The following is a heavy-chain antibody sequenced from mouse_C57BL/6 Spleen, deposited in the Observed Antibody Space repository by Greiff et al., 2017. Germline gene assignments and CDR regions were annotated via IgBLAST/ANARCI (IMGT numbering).Heavy chain of an antibody. CDR1: GFSLTSYG. J-gene: IGHJ1*03. CDR3: ARGGDDGYYWYFDV. V-gene: IGHV2-6*03. Sequence: VMLVESGPGLVAPSQSLSITCTVSGFSLTSYGVHWVRQPPGKGLEWLVVIWSDGSTTYNSALKSRLSISKDNSKSQVFLKMNSLQTDDTAMYYCARGGDDGYYWYFDVWGTGTTVTVSS. CDR2: IWSDGST. D-gene: IGHD2-3*01.